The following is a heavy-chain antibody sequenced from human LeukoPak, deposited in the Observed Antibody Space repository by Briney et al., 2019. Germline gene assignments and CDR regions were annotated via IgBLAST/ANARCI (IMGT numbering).Heavy chain of an antibody. J-gene: IGHJ6*03. CDR2: INWNGGST. CDR1: GFTFDDYG. Sequence: GGSLRLSCAASGFTFDDYGMSWVRQAPGKGLEWVSGINWNGGSTAYADSVKGRFTISRDNSKNTLYLQMNSLRAEDTAVYYCAKYDALGNYRHYYYYMDVWGKGTTVTVSS. V-gene: IGHV3-20*04. CDR3: AKYDALGNYRHYYYYMDV. D-gene: IGHD1-7*01.